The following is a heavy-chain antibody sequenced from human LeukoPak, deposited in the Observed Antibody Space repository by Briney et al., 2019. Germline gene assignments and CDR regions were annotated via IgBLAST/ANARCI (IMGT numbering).Heavy chain of an antibody. CDR2: ISGSGGST. CDR3: AKGVGNSGSYELFDY. V-gene: IGHV3-23*01. Sequence: GGSLRLSCAASGFTFSSYAMSWVRQAPGKGLEWVSAISGSGGSTYYADSVKGRFTISRDNSKNTLYLQMNSLRAEDTAVYYCAKGVGNSGSYELFDYWGQGTLVTVSS. D-gene: IGHD1-26*01. J-gene: IGHJ4*02. CDR1: GFTFSSYA.